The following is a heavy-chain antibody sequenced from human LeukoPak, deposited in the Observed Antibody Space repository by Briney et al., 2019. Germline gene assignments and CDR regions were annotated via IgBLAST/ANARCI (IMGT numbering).Heavy chain of an antibody. CDR2: INHSGST. J-gene: IGHJ4*02. Sequence: PSETLSLTCAVYGGSFSGYYWSWIRQPPGKGLEWIGEINHSGSTNYNPSLKSRVTISVDTSKNQFSLKLSSVTAADTAVYYCAREEDYDSSGYLDYWGQGTLVTVSS. D-gene: IGHD3-22*01. CDR1: GGSFSGYY. CDR3: AREEDYDSSGYLDY. V-gene: IGHV4-34*01.